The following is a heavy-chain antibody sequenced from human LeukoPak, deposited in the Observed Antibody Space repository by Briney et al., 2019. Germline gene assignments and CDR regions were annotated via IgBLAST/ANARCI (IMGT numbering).Heavy chain of an antibody. CDR1: GFTFSSYA. V-gene: IGHV3-23*01. CDR3: GIYSSSWHDY. J-gene: IGHJ4*02. Sequence: GGSLRLSCAAPGFTFSSYAMSWVRQAPGKGLEWVSVISGSGGSTNYADSVKGRFTISRDNSKNTLYLQMNSRRAEDTAVYYCGIYSSSWHDYWGQGTLVTVSS. CDR2: ISGSGGST. D-gene: IGHD6-13*01.